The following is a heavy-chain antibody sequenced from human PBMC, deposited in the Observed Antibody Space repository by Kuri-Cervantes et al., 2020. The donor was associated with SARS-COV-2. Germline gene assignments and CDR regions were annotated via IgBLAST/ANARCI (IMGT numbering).Heavy chain of an antibody. Sequence: GGSLRLSCAASGFTFSAHYMTWIRQAPAKGLEWISYISSRDNIIYYVDSVKGRFTISRDNAKNSLYLQMNSLRAEDTAVYYCARGSYGRYYYYYMDVWGKGTTVTVSS. V-gene: IGHV3-11*04. CDR1: GFTFSAHY. CDR3: ARGSYGRYYYYYMDV. J-gene: IGHJ6*03. CDR2: ISSRDNII. D-gene: IGHD5-18*01.